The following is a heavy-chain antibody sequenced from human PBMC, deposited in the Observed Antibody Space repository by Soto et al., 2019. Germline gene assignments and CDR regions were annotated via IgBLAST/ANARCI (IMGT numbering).Heavy chain of an antibody. CDR1: GYTFCNYG. Sequence: ASVKVSCKASGYTFCNYGMHWVRQAPGQRLEWMGWINAGNGDTKYSQKFQGRVTIIRDTSATTAYMALSSLRSEDTAAYYCARDGAVGVNINFDYWGQGTRVPVSS. D-gene: IGHD6-19*01. V-gene: IGHV1-3*01. CDR2: INAGNGDT. CDR3: ARDGAVGVNINFDY. J-gene: IGHJ4*02.